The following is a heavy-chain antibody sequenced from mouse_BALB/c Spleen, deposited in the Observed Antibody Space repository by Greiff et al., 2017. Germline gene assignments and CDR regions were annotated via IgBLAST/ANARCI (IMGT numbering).Heavy chain of an antibody. V-gene: IGHV5-6-5*01. CDR3: ARGSYGSY. Sequence: EVKVVESGGGLVKPGGSLKLSCAASGFTFSSYAMSWVRQTPEKRLEWVASISSGGSTYYPDSVKGRFTISRDNARNILYLQMSSLRSEDTAMYYCARGSYGSYWGQGTTLTVSS. J-gene: IGHJ2*01. CDR2: ISSGGST. CDR1: GFTFSSYA. D-gene: IGHD1-1*01.